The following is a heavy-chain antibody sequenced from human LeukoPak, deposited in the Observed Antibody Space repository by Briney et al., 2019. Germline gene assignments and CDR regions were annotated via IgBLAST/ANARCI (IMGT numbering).Heavy chain of an antibody. CDR1: GVTFSGDS. CDR3: ARDWHYYYGMDV. Sequence: GGALRLSRAAPGVTFSGDSFNLFRPAPGEGVEWVSSISSSGSHKYYADSMEGRFSISRDNAKNSVYLHMNSPRAEDTAVYYCARDWHYYYGMDVWGQGTTVTVSS. V-gene: IGHV3-21*01. J-gene: IGHJ6*02. CDR2: ISSSGSHK.